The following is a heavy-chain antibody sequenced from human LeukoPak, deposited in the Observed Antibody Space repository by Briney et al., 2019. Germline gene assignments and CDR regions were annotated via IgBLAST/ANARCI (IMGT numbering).Heavy chain of an antibody. CDR3: ARDIEVVPAAEDY. J-gene: IGHJ4*02. D-gene: IGHD2-2*01. CDR2: IYHSGST. Sequence: SETLSLTCTVSGGSISSGGYYWSWIRQPPGKGLEWIGYIYHSGSTYYNPSLKSRVTISVDRSKNQFSLKLSSVTAADTAVYYCARDIEVVPAAEDYWGQGTLVTVSS. CDR1: GGSISSGGYY. V-gene: IGHV4-30-2*01.